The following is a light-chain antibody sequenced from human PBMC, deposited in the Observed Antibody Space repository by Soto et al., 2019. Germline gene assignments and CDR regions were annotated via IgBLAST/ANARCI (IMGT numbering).Light chain of an antibody. Sequence: IVLTQSPGTLSLSPGERATLFCRASQSVTSYLAWYQQKPGQAPRLLIYGVSTRATGIPDRFSGSGSGTDFTLTISRLEPEDFAVYYCQQYGSSPETFGQGTKVDIK. CDR2: GVS. CDR3: QQYGSSPET. V-gene: IGKV3-20*01. CDR1: QSVTSY. J-gene: IGKJ1*01.